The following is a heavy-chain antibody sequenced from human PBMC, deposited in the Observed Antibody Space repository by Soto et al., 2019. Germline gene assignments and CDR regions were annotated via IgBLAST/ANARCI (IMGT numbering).Heavy chain of an antibody. D-gene: IGHD3-22*01. CDR2: ISGSGGST. V-gene: IGHV3-23*04. CDR1: GFTFSDYY. Sequence: VQLVESGGGLVKPGGSLRLSCAASGFTFSDYYMSWIRQAPGKGLEWVSAISGSGGSTYYADSVKGRFTISRDNSKNTLYLQMNSLRAEDTAVYYCAKSSRRDSRPLHAFDIWGQGTMVTVSS. CDR3: AKSSRRDSRPLHAFDI. J-gene: IGHJ3*02.